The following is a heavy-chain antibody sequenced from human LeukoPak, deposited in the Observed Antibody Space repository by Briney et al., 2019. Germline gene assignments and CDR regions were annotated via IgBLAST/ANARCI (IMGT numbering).Heavy chain of an antibody. J-gene: IGHJ6*02. Sequence: SETLSLTCTVSGGSISSYYWSWIRQPPGKGLEWIGYIYYSGSTNYNPSLKSRVTISVDTSKNQFSLKLSSVTAADTAVYYCARDPDGGYYYYGMDVWGQGTTVTVSS. CDR3: ARDPDGGYYYYGMDV. V-gene: IGHV4-59*12. CDR1: GGSISSYY. CDR2: IYYSGST. D-gene: IGHD5-24*01.